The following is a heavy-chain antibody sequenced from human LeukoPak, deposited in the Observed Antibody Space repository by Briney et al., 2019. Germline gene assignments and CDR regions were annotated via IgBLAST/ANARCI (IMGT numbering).Heavy chain of an antibody. D-gene: IGHD3-22*01. J-gene: IGHJ5*02. CDR2: IYYSGNT. Sequence: SETLSLTCTVSGGSISSSSYYWGWIRQPPGKGLEWIGSIYYSGNTYYNPSLMSRVTISVDTSKNQFSLKLTSVTAADTAVYYCARGTMMVGPWGQGTLVTVSS. CDR1: GGSISSSSYY. CDR3: ARGTMMVGP. V-gene: IGHV4-39*07.